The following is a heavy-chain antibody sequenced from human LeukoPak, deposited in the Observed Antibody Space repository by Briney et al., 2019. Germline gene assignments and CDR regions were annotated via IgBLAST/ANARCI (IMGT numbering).Heavy chain of an antibody. CDR3: AKDLYDSSLPGDY. CDR2: INGDGRNI. CDR1: GFTFSSYW. D-gene: IGHD3-22*01. Sequence: GGSLRLSCVASGFTFSSYWMHWARQDPRKGLVWVSRINGDGRNINYADSVRGRFTISRDNSKNTLYLQMNSLRAEDTAVYYCAKDLYDSSLPGDYWGQGTLVTVSS. V-gene: IGHV3-74*01. J-gene: IGHJ4*02.